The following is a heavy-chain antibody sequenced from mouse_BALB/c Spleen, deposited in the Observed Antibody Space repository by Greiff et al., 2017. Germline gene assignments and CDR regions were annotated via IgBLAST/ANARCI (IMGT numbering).Heavy chain of an antibody. CDR2: IRNKANGYTT. J-gene: IGHJ3*01. CDR1: GFTFTDYY. Sequence: EVQGVESGGGLVQPGGSLRLSCATSGFTFTDYYMSWVRQPPGKALEWLGFIRNKANGYTTEYSASVKGRFTISRDNSQSILYLQMNTLRAEDSATYYCARDNWAWFAYWGQGTLVTVSA. D-gene: IGHD4-1*01. V-gene: IGHV7-3*02. CDR3: ARDNWAWFAY.